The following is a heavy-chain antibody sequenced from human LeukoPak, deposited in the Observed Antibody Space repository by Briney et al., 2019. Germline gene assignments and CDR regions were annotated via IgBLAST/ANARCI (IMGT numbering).Heavy chain of an antibody. V-gene: IGHV3-30*02. CDR2: IRYDGSDK. CDR1: GFTFSSYA. Sequence: GGSLRLSCAASGFTFSSYAMHWVRQAPGKGLEWVAFIRYDGSDKYYADSVKGRFTISRDNSKNTLYLQMNSLRAEDTAVYYCAKDWVAAADYWGQGTLVTVSS. CDR3: AKDWVAAADY. J-gene: IGHJ4*02. D-gene: IGHD6-13*01.